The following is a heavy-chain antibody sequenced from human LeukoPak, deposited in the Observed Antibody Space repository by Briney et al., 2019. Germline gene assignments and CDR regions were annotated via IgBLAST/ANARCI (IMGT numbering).Heavy chain of an antibody. CDR2: ISGSGGST. V-gene: IGHV3-23*01. CDR1: GFTFNNYA. CDR3: AKGTDRYCSGGTCAFDY. D-gene: IGHD2-15*01. Sequence: GGSLRLSCAASGFTFNNYAMSWVRQAPGEGLEWVSVISGSGGSTYYADSVKGRFTISRDNSKNTLYLQMNSLRAEDTAVYYCAKGTDRYCSGGTCAFDYWGQGTLVTVSS. J-gene: IGHJ4*02.